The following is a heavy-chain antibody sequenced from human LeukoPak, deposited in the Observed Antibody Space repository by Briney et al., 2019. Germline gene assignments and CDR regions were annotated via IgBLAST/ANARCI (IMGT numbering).Heavy chain of an antibody. D-gene: IGHD1-26*01. J-gene: IGHJ4*02. V-gene: IGHV4-34*01. CDR2: INHSGST. CDR1: GGSFSGYY. CDR3: ARGPVGATSLDY. Sequence: SETLSLTCAVYGGSFSGYYWSWIRQPPGKGLEWIGEINHSGSTNYNPSPKSRVTISVDTSKNQFSLKLSSVTAADTAVYYCARGPVGATSLDYWGQGTLVTVSS.